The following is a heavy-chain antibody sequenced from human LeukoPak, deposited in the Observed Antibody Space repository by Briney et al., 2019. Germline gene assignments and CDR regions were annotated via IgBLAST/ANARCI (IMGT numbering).Heavy chain of an antibody. Sequence: SETLSLTCTVSGGSISSGGYYWSWIRQHPGKGLEWIGYIYYSGSTNYNPSLKSRVTISVDTSKNQFSLKLSSVTAADTAVYYCARGSRGVINYWGQGTLVTVSS. D-gene: IGHD3-10*01. CDR1: GGSISSGGYY. V-gene: IGHV4-61*08. CDR2: IYYSGST. CDR3: ARGSRGVINY. J-gene: IGHJ4*02.